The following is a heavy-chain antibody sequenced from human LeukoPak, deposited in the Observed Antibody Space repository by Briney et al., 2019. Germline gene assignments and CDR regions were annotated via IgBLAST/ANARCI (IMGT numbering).Heavy chain of an antibody. CDR3: ARHALDNWIDAESYFDY. J-gene: IGHJ4*02. CDR2: FDPREYGT. Sequence: GGSLTISCQGSGYTFSANWITWVLQLPGKSVESLGRFDPREYGTNYNQSFQHHVSISVDRSISHVYLDESGLKASDTDMYFYARHALDNWIDAESYFDYWGRGTLVTVSS. D-gene: IGHD1-20*01. CDR1: GYTFSANW. V-gene: IGHV5-10-1*01.